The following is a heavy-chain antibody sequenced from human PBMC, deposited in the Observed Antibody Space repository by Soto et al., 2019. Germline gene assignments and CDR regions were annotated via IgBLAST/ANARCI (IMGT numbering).Heavy chain of an antibody. D-gene: IGHD2-2*01. V-gene: IGHV3-21*01. Sequence: PVGSLRLSCAASGFTFSSYSMNWVRQAPGKGLEWVSSISSSSSYIYYADSVKGRFTISRDNAKNSLYLQMNSLRAEDTAVYYCARDFVVPAANSYYYYYGMDVWGQGTTVTVSS. CDR1: GFTFSSYS. CDR2: ISSSSSYI. CDR3: ARDFVVPAANSYYYYYGMDV. J-gene: IGHJ6*02.